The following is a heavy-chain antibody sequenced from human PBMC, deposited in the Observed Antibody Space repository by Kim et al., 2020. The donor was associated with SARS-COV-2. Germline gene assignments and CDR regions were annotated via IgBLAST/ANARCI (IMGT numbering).Heavy chain of an antibody. CDR2: INHSGST. D-gene: IGHD2-2*01. Sequence: SETLSLTCAVYGGSFSGYYWSWIRQPPGKGLEWIGEINHSGSTNYNPSLKSRVAISVDTSKNQFSLKLSSVTAADTAVYYCAGNVVPAAIILDYWGQGTL. J-gene: IGHJ4*02. V-gene: IGHV4-34*01. CDR3: AGNVVPAAIILDY. CDR1: GGSFSGYY.